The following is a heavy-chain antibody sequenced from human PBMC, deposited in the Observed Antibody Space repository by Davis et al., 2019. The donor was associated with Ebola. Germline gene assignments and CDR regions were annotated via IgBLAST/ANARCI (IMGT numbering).Heavy chain of an antibody. V-gene: IGHV2-5*01. CDR2: IYWNDDK. D-gene: IGHD3-10*02. CDR3: AHRAIVRGVIMWFDY. CDR1: GFSLSTSEVG. Sequence: SGPTLVKPTQTLTLTCTVSGFSLSTSEVGVGWIRQPPGKALEWLALIYWNDDKRYSPSLKSRLTITKDTSKNQVVLTMTNMDPVDTATYYGAHRAIVRGVIMWFDYWGQGTLVTVSS. J-gene: IGHJ4*02.